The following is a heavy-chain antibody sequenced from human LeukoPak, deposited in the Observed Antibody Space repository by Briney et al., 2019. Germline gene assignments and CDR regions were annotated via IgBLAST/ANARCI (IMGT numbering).Heavy chain of an antibody. CDR2: IYYSGST. CDR1: GGSISSGDYY. J-gene: IGHJ4*02. V-gene: IGHV4-30-4*01. D-gene: IGHD4-17*01. CDR3: ARERDYGDYEGHFDY. Sequence: SQTLSLTCTVSGGSISSGDYYWSWIRQPPGKGLEWIGYIYYSGSTYYNPSLKSRVTISVDTSKSQFSLKLSSVTAADTAVYYCARERDYGDYEGHFDYWGQGTLVTVSS.